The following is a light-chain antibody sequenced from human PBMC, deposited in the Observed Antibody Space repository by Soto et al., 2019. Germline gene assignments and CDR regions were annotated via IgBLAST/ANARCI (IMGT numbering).Light chain of an antibody. J-gene: IGLJ3*02. V-gene: IGLV7-43*01. CDR2: TTN. Sequence: QAVVTQEPSLTVSPGGTVTLTCASNTGALTSGNYASWFQQKPGQAPRTLIYTTNNKHSWTPARFSGSLLGDKAALTVSGVQPEDEADYYCLLYYGGAHLVFGGGTKLTVL. CDR3: LLYYGGAHLV. CDR1: TGALTSGNY.